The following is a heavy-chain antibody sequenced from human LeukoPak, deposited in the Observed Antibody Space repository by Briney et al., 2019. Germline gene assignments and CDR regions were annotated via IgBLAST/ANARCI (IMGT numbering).Heavy chain of an antibody. J-gene: IGHJ4*02. V-gene: IGHV4-59*01. CDR2: IYYSGST. D-gene: IGHD1-26*01. CDR1: GGSISSYY. CDR3: ARVNGGSYGIDY. Sequence: SETLSLTCTVSGGSISSYYWSWIRQPPGKGLEWIGYIYYSGSTNYNPSLKSRVTISVDTSKNQFSLKLGSVTAADTAVYYCARVNGGSYGIDYWGQGTLVTVSS.